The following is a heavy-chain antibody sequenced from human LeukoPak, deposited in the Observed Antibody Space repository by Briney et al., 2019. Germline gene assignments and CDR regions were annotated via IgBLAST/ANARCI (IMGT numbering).Heavy chain of an antibody. CDR1: GFTFSSYG. D-gene: IGHD6-19*01. CDR3: AKDRGSSGWSGVDH. CDR2: IRYDGNNK. J-gene: IGHJ4*02. V-gene: IGHV3-30*02. Sequence: GGSLRLSCAASGFTFSSYGMHWVRQAQGKGLEWVAFIRYDGNNKYYADSVKGRFTISRDNSKNTLYLQMTSLRVEDTAVYYCAKDRGSSGWSGVDHWGQGTLVTVSS.